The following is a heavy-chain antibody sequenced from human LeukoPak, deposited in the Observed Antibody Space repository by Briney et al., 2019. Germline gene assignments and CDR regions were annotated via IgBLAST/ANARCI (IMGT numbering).Heavy chain of an antibody. CDR2: IRGKAYGGTT. Sequence: GGSLRLSCTASGFTFGDYAMSWFRQAPGKGLEWVGLIRGKAYGGTTEYAASVTARFTISRDDSESIAYLQMNSLKTEDTAVYYCTRAGCGGDCYSVYYFDYWGQGTLVTVSS. J-gene: IGHJ4*02. D-gene: IGHD2-21*02. CDR3: TRAGCGGDCYSVYYFDY. CDR1: GFTFGDYA. V-gene: IGHV3-49*03.